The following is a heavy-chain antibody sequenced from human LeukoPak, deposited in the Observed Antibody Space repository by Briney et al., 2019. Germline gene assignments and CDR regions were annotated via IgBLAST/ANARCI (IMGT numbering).Heavy chain of an antibody. D-gene: IGHD3-10*01. J-gene: IGHJ6*04. Sequence: GGSLRLSCAASGFTVSSNYMSWVRPAPGKGLEWVSVIYSGGSTYYADSVKGRFTISRDNSKNTLYLQMNSLRAEDTAVYYCATSSGFGELSAYYYGMDVWGKGTTVTVSS. V-gene: IGHV3-53*01. CDR2: IYSGGST. CDR1: GFTVSSNY. CDR3: ATSSGFGELSAYYYGMDV.